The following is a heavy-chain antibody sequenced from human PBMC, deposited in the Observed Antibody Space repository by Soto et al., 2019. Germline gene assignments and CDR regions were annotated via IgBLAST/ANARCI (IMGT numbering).Heavy chain of an antibody. Sequence: KPSETLSLTCTVSGGSISSYYWSWIRQPPGKGLEWIGYIYYSGSTNYNPSLKSRVTISVDTSKNQFSLKLSSVTAADTAVYYCARALQRSSSSWYDYWGQGTLVTVSS. D-gene: IGHD6-13*01. CDR3: ARALQRSSSSWYDY. CDR1: GGSISSYY. CDR2: IYYSGST. V-gene: IGHV4-59*01. J-gene: IGHJ4*02.